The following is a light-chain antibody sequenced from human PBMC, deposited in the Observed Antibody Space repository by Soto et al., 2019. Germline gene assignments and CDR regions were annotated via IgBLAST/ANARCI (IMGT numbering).Light chain of an antibody. J-gene: IGLJ2*01. V-gene: IGLV2-14*03. CDR3: SSYTSTNSL. CDR1: SSDVGAYNY. CDR2: DVS. Sequence: QSALTQPASVSGSPGESITISCTGTSSDVGAYNYVSWYQQHPGKAPKLMIYDVSNRPSGVSNRFSGSKSGNTASLTTSGLQAEDEADYYCSSYTSTNSLFGGGTQLTVL.